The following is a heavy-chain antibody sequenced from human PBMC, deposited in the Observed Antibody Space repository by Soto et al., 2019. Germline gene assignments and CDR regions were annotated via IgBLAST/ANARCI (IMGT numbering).Heavy chain of an antibody. Sequence: QLQLQESGPGLVRPSETLSLTCTVSGGSISSSSYYWVWIRQPPGKGLEWVGTIYYSGSTHYNPSLKSRVPISVDTSKNQFSLKVTSLTAADTAVYYCARRIYNSGPFDSWGQGTLVTVSS. CDR3: ARRIYNSGPFDS. V-gene: IGHV4-39*01. J-gene: IGHJ4*02. D-gene: IGHD6-19*01. CDR2: IYYSGST. CDR1: GGSISSSSYY.